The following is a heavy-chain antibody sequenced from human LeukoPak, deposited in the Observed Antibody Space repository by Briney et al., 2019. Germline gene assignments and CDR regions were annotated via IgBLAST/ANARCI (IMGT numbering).Heavy chain of an antibody. CDR2: IYTSGST. Sequence: SETLSLTCTVSGGSISSRNYYWSWIRQPAGKGLEWIGRIYTSGSTNYNPSLKSRVTISVDTSKNQFSLKLSSVTAADTAVYYCARVYYSSSYDYWYFDLWGRGTLVTVSS. CDR1: GGSISSRNYY. V-gene: IGHV4-61*02. J-gene: IGHJ2*01. CDR3: ARVYYSSSYDYWYFDL. D-gene: IGHD6-13*01.